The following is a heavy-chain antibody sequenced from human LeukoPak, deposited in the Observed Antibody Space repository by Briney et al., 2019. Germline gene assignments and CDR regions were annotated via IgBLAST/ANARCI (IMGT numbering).Heavy chain of an antibody. J-gene: IGHJ4*02. Sequence: GGSLRLSCTASGFTFSSHWMTWVRQPPGKGLEWVANIKEDGSVKYYVDSVKGRFTISRDNTKNTLYLQMNSLRADDTAVYFCARGSTWLLDYWGQGTLITVSS. CDR3: ARGSTWLLDY. CDR2: IKEDGSVK. D-gene: IGHD6-19*01. V-gene: IGHV3-7*03. CDR1: GFTFSSHW.